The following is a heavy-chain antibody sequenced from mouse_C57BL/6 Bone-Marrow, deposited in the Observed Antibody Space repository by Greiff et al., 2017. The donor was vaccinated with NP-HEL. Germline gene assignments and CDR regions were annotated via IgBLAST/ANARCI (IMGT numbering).Heavy chain of an antibody. J-gene: IGHJ4*01. Sequence: EVHLVESGGGLVKPGGSLKLSCAASGFTFSDYGMHWVRQAPEKGLEWVAYISSGSSTISYADTVTGRFTISRDNAKSTLFLQMTSLRSEDTAMYYCAGGSSDYYAMDYWGQGTSVTVSS. V-gene: IGHV5-17*01. CDR2: ISSGSSTI. CDR3: AGGSSDYYAMDY. CDR1: GFTFSDYG.